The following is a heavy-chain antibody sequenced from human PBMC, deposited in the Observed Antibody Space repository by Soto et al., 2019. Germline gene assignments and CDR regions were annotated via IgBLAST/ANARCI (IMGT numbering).Heavy chain of an antibody. Sequence: GSLRLSCAASGFTFSNAWMNWVRQAPGKGLEWVGRIKSKTDGGTTDYAAPVKGRFTISRDDSKNTLYLQMNSLKTEDTAVYYCTTFKWFGELLYGYYYYYGMDVWGQGTTVTVSS. CDR2: IKSKTDGGTT. V-gene: IGHV3-15*07. CDR3: TTFKWFGELLYGYYYYYGMDV. CDR1: GFTFSNAW. J-gene: IGHJ6*02. D-gene: IGHD3-10*01.